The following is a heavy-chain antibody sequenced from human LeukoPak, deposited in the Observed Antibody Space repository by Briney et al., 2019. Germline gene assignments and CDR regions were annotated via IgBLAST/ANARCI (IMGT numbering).Heavy chain of an antibody. CDR1: GGSISSRSYY. Sequence: SETLSLTCTVSGGSISSRSYYWSWIRQPAGKGLEWIGRIYTSGSTNYNPSLKSRVTISVDTSKNQFSLKLSSVTAADTAVYYCARAGGYSYGPFDYWGQGTLVTVSS. D-gene: IGHD5-18*01. CDR2: IYTSGST. J-gene: IGHJ4*02. CDR3: ARAGGYSYGPFDY. V-gene: IGHV4-61*02.